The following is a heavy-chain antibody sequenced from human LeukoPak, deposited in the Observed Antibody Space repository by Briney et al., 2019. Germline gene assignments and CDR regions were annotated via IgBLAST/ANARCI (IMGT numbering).Heavy chain of an antibody. V-gene: IGHV3-7*01. J-gene: IGHJ4*02. Sequence: GGSLRLSCAASGITFSSYWMSWVRQAPGKGLEWVANIKQDGSEKNYVDSVKGRFTISRDNAKNSLYLQMNSLRAEDTAVYYCARGPSYYYGSGSYYMDYWGQGTLVTVSS. CDR2: IKQDGSEK. D-gene: IGHD3-10*01. CDR1: GITFSSYW. CDR3: ARGPSYYYGSGSYYMDY.